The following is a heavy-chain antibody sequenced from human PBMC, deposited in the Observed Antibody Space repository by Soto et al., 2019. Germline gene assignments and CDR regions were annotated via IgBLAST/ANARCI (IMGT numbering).Heavy chain of an antibody. J-gene: IGHJ4*02. Sequence: QVQLVESGGGVVQPGRSLRLSCAASGFTFSNYGMHWVRQAPGKGLEWVAVIWRDGTNIAYADSVKGRFTISRDNSKNTPYLQMNSLRAEDTAVYHCARDLAKGRYFDYWGQGTLVTVSS. CDR3: ARDLAKGRYFDY. CDR2: IWRDGTNI. V-gene: IGHV3-33*01. CDR1: GFTFSNYG.